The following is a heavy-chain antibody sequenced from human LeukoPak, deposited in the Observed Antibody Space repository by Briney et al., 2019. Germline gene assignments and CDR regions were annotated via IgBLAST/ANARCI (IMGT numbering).Heavy chain of an antibody. J-gene: IGHJ3*02. CDR1: GGSISSSSYY. CDR3: ARPFPTGDSPPGTHAFDI. CDR2: IYYSGST. D-gene: IGHD2-21*02. Sequence: RTSETLSLTCTVSGGSISSSSYYWGWIRQPPGKGLEWIGSIYYSGSTYYNPSLKSRVTISVDTSKNQFSLKLSSVTAADTAVYYCARPFPTGDSPPGTHAFDIWGQGTMVTVSS. V-gene: IGHV4-39*01.